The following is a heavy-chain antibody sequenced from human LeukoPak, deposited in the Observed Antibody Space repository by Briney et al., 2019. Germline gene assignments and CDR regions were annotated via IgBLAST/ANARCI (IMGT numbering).Heavy chain of an antibody. CDR2: IYYSGST. CDR1: GGSFSSSSDY. V-gene: IGHV4-39*01. CDR3: ARHRYDSNGYMDN. D-gene: IGHD3-22*01. J-gene: IGHJ4*02. Sequence: PSETLSLTCTVSGGSFSSSSDYWGWVRQPPGKGLEWIGSIYYSGSTYYNPSLKSRVTISVDTSKNRFSLKLSSVTAADTAVYYCARHRYDSNGYMDNWGQGTLVTVSS.